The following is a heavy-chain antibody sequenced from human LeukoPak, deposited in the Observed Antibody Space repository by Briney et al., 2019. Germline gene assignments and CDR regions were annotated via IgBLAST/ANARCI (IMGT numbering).Heavy chain of an antibody. D-gene: IGHD1-26*01. J-gene: IGHJ3*02. Sequence: SETLSLTCTVSGYSIRTGYYWAWIRQPPGKGLEWIGSIYHGGLTYYNPSLKSRVTISVDTSKNQFSLRLSSVTAADTAVYYCARAQYSGSYYGSAFDIWGQGTMVTVSS. CDR2: IYHGGLT. CDR1: GYSIRTGYY. CDR3: ARAQYSGSYYGSAFDI. V-gene: IGHV4-38-2*02.